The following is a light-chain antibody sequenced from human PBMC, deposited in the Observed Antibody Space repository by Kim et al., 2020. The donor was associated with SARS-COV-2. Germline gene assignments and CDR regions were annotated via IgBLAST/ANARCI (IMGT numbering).Light chain of an antibody. CDR1: QNVASSY. CDR2: GAS. V-gene: IGKV3-20*01. CDR3: QQYGSSSTWT. J-gene: IGKJ1*01. Sequence: PGDRATLSCRASQNVASSYLAWFQQKPGQSPRLLIYGASRRATGIPDRFSGSGSGTEFTLTISRLEPDDFAVYYCQQYGSSSTWTFGQGTKVEIK.